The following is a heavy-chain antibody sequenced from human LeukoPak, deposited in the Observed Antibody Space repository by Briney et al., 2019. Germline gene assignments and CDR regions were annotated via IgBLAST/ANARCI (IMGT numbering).Heavy chain of an antibody. CDR1: GFTFSSYW. CDR3: ARVGWGYDYYYYYYMDV. D-gene: IGHD5-12*01. Sequence: PGGSLRLSCAASGFTFSSYWMSWVRQAPGKGLERVANIKQDGSEKYYVDSVKGRFTISRDNAKNSPYLQMNSLRAEDTAVYYCARVGWGYDYYYYYYMDVWGKGTTVTISS. CDR2: IKQDGSEK. V-gene: IGHV3-7*01. J-gene: IGHJ6*03.